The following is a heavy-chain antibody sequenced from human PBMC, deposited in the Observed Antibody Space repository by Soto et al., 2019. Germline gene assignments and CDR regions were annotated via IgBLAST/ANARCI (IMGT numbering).Heavy chain of an antibody. D-gene: IGHD2-21*01. CDR1: GDSVSRDSAA. CDR3: ARAPPVIGSNWFDP. Sequence: PSGTLSLTCAISGDSVSRDSAASNWIRQSPSRGLEWLGRAYYRSQLLHDDAVAVKSPITLNPETYKNQFSLQLNSVTPEDTAVYYCARAPPVIGSNWFDPWGQGTLVTVSS. V-gene: IGHV6-1*01. CDR2: AYYRSQLLH. J-gene: IGHJ5*02.